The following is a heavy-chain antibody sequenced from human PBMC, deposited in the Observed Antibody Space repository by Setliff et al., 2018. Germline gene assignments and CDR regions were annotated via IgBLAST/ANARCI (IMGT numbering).Heavy chain of an antibody. CDR1: GFTFSNAW. Sequence: GGSLRLSCAASGFTFSNAWMSWVRQAPGKGLEWVGRIKSKTDGGTTDYAAPVKGRFTISRDNAKNSLYLEMNSLRADDTAVYFCARDVYDFRTGQGGPWGQGTRVTVSS. CDR3: ARDVYDFRTGQGGP. V-gene: IGHV3-15*05. CDR2: IKSKTDGGTT. J-gene: IGHJ5*02. D-gene: IGHD3-3*01.